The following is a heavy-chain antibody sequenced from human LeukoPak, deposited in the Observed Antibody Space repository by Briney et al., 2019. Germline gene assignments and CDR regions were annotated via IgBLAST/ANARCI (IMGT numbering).Heavy chain of an antibody. CDR3: AREGRGSGWRTFDY. CDR2: ISAYNGNT. D-gene: IGHD6-19*01. Sequence: ASVKVSCKASGYTFTSYGISWVRQAPGQGLEWMGWISAYNGNTNYAQKLQGRVTMTRDTSTSTVYMELSSLRSEDTAVYYCAREGRGSGWRTFDYWGQGTLVTVSS. J-gene: IGHJ4*02. V-gene: IGHV1-18*01. CDR1: GYTFTSYG.